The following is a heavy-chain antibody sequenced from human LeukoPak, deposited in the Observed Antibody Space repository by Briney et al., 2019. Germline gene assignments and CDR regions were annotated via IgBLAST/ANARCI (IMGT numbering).Heavy chain of an antibody. D-gene: IGHD3-22*01. V-gene: IGHV1-69*13. Sequence: ASVKVPCKASGGTFSSYAISWVRQAPGQGLEWMGGIIPIFGTANYAQKFQGRVTITADESTSTAYMELSSLRSEDTAVYYCARGPDYYDSSGDFDYWGQGTLVTVSS. CDR1: GGTFSSYA. CDR3: ARGPDYYDSSGDFDY. J-gene: IGHJ4*02. CDR2: IIPIFGTA.